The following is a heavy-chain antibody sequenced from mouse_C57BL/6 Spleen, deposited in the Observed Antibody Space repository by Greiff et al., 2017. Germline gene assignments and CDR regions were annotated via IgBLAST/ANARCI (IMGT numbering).Heavy chain of an antibody. V-gene: IGHV7-3*01. CDR2: IRNKANGYTT. J-gene: IGHJ4*01. CDR1: GFTFTDYY. D-gene: IGHD3-2*02. CDR3: ARYGPFDSSGYYAMDY. Sequence: EVQLVESGGGLVQPGGSLSLSCAASGFTFTDYYMSWVRQPPGKALEWLGFIRNKANGYTTEYSASVKGRFTISRDNSQSILYLQMNALRAEDSATYYCARYGPFDSSGYYAMDYWGQGTSVTVSS.